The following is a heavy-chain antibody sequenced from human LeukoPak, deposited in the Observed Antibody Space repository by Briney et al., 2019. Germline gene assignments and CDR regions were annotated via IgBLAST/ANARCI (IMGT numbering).Heavy chain of an antibody. D-gene: IGHD2-15*01. CDR1: GYSFTSYW. CDR2: IYPGDSDT. V-gene: IGHV5-51*01. CDR3: ARECSGGSCYYGEFYFDY. Sequence: GESLKISCKGSGYSFTSYWIGWVRQIPGKGLEWMGIIYPGDSDTGYSPSFQGQVTISADKSISTAYLQWSSLKASDTAMYYCARECSGGSCYYGEFYFDYWGQGTLVTGAS. J-gene: IGHJ4*02.